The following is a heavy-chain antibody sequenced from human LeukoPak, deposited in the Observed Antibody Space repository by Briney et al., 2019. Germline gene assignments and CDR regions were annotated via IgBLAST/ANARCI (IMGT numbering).Heavy chain of an antibody. V-gene: IGHV4-59*01. J-gene: IGHJ3*02. CDR1: GGSINTYY. Sequence: PSETLSLTCTVSGGSINTYYWSWIRQPPGKGLEWIGYIYYSGSTNYNPSLKSRVTISVDTSKNQFSLKLSSVTAAYTAVYYCARAVGEYDSSGYYCVAFDIWGQGTMVTVSS. CDR2: IYYSGST. D-gene: IGHD3-22*01. CDR3: ARAVGEYDSSGYYCVAFDI.